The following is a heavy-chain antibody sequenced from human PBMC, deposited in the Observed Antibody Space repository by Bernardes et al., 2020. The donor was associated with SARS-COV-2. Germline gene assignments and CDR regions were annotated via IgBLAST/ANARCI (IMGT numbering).Heavy chain of an antibody. CDR1: GYSFTTYH. CDR2: ISAYNGDT. Sequence: ASVKVSCKASGYSFTTYHITWVRQAPGQGLEWMGWISAYNGDTSYAQKLQDRVTLTTDTSTNTAYMELRSLRKEDTALYYCATERQSLTVFGVGHDAFDFWGQGTMVTVSS. D-gene: IGHD3-3*01. CDR3: ATERQSLTVFGVGHDAFDF. V-gene: IGHV1-18*04. J-gene: IGHJ3*01.